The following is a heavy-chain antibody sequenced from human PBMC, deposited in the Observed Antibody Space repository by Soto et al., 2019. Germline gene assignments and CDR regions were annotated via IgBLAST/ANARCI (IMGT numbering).Heavy chain of an antibody. CDR3: AKGRGYCSSTSCYVGSDY. V-gene: IGHV3-23*01. J-gene: IGHJ4*02. Sequence: EVQLLESGGGLVQPGGSLRLSCAASGFTFSSYAMSWVRQAPGKGLEWVSAISGSGGSTYYADSVKGRFTISRDNSKKTLYLQMNSLRAEDTAVYYCAKGRGYCSSTSCYVGSDYWGQGTLVTVSS. CDR1: GFTFSSYA. CDR2: ISGSGGST. D-gene: IGHD2-2*01.